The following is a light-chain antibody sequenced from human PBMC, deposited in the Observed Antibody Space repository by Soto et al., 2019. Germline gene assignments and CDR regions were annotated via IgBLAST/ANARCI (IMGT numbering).Light chain of an antibody. CDR3: QQYNTWTSIT. V-gene: IGKV3-15*01. J-gene: IGKJ5*01. CDR2: DTS. CDR1: QSVSSD. Sequence: EIVLTQSPATLSLSPGERATLSCRASQSVSSDLAWYQQKPGQAPRLLIYDTSTRATGIPARFSGSGSGTEFTLTISSLQSEDFAVYYCQQYNTWTSITFGQGTRLEIK.